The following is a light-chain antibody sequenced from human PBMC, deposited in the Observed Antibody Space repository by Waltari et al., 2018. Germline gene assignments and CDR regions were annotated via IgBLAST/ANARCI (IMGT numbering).Light chain of an antibody. J-gene: IGLJ2*01. CDR1: SSDAGGSTT. V-gene: IGLV2-8*01. CDR3: SSYVGSNNVV. Sequence: QSALTQPPSASGSPGQSVTIPCTGTSSDAGGSTTVSWYQPHPGKAPHPMIYEVSRRPSGVPDRFSGSKSGNTASLTVSGLQAEDEADYYCSSYVGSNNVVFGGGTKLTVL. CDR2: EVS.